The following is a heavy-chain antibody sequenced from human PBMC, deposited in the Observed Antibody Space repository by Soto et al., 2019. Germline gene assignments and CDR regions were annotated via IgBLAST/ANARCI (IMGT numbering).Heavy chain of an antibody. J-gene: IGHJ5*02. Sequence: PGGSLRLSCAASGFTFSSYAMHWVRQAPGKGLEWVAVISYDGSNKYYADSVKGRFTISRDNSKNTLYLQMNSLRAEDTAVYYCAVGRKLLFGGFDPWGQGTLVTVSS. V-gene: IGHV3-30-3*01. D-gene: IGHD3-10*02. CDR1: GFTFSSYA. CDR3: AVGRKLLFGGFDP. CDR2: ISYDGSNK.